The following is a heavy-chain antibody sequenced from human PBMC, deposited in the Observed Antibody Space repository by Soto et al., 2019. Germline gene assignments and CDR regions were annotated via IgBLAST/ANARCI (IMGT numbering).Heavy chain of an antibody. CDR3: ATGDGSSSFYYYGMDV. D-gene: IGHD6-6*01. CDR2: IYSGGST. Sequence: QAGGSLRLSCAASGFTVSSNYMSWVRQAPGKGLEWVSVIYSGGSTYYADSVKGRFTISRDNSKNTLYLQMNSLRAEDTAVYYCATGDGSSSFYYYGMDVWGQGTTVTVS. J-gene: IGHJ6*02. V-gene: IGHV3-53*01. CDR1: GFTVSSNY.